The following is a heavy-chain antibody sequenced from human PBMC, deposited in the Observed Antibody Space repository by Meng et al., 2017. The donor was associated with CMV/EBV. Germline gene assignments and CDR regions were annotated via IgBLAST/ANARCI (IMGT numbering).Heavy chain of an antibody. D-gene: IGHD3-10*01. Sequence: FTFSSYAMHWVRQAPGKGLEWVAVISYDGSNKYYADSVKGRFTISRDNSKNTLYLQMNSLRAEDTAVYYCARVFVRGVIKNNWVDPWGQGTLVTVSS. CDR1: FTFSSYA. V-gene: IGHV3-30-3*01. CDR2: ISYDGSNK. CDR3: ARVFVRGVIKNNWVDP. J-gene: IGHJ5*02.